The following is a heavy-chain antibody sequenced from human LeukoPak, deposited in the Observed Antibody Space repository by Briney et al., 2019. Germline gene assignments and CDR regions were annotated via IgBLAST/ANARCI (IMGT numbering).Heavy chain of an antibody. D-gene: IGHD6-6*01. Sequence: SETLSLTCTVSGGSISSYYWSWIRQSPGKGLECIGYIHYTGSTNYNPSLKSRVTISVETSKKQFSLKLSSVTAADTAVYYCARVTSSSSAIYWGQGTLVTVSS. J-gene: IGHJ4*02. CDR3: ARVTSSSSAIY. CDR2: IHYTGST. V-gene: IGHV4-59*08. CDR1: GGSISSYY.